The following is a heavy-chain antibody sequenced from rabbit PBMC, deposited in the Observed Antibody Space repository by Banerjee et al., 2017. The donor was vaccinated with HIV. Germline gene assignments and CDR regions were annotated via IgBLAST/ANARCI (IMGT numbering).Heavy chain of an antibody. CDR1: GFSFNSYYY. J-gene: IGHJ4*01. Sequence: QSLEESGGDLVKPGASLTLTCTASGFSFNSYYYMCWVRQAPGKGLELIACIVSSSGSTWYASWVNGRFTISSSTSLNTVDLQMTSLTAADTATYFCARGVYAGYAGYGYVPYYFNLWGPGTLVTVS. CDR2: IVSSSGST. CDR3: ARGVYAGYAGYGYVPYYFNL. V-gene: IGHV1S43*01. D-gene: IGHD6-1*01.